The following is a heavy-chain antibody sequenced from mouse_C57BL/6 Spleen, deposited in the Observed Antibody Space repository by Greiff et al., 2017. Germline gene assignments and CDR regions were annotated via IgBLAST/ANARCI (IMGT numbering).Heavy chain of an antibody. CDR2: ISGGGGNT. J-gene: IGHJ3*01. D-gene: IGHD1-1*01. Sequence: EVMLVESGGGLVKPGGSLKLSCAASGFTFSSYTMSWVRQTPEKRLGWVATISGGGGNTYYPDSVKGRFTISGDNAKNTLYLQMSSLRSEDTALYYCARSYYYGSSSFAYWGQGTLVTVSA. CDR1: GFTFSSYT. CDR3: ARSYYYGSSSFAY. V-gene: IGHV5-9*01.